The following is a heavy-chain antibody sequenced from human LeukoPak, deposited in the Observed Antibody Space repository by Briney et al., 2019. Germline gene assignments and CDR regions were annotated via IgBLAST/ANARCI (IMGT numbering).Heavy chain of an antibody. CDR3: AKARPALDGYNRPDY. V-gene: IGHV3-23*01. Sequence: GGSLRLSCAASGFTFSSYAMSWVRQAPGKGLEWVSAISGSGGSTNYADSVKGRFTISRDNSKNTLYLQMNSLRAEDPAVYYCAKARPALDGYNRPDYWGQGTLVTVSS. J-gene: IGHJ4*02. D-gene: IGHD5-24*01. CDR1: GFTFSSYA. CDR2: ISGSGGST.